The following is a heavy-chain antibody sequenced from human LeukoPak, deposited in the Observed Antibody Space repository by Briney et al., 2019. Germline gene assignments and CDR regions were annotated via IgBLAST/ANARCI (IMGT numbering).Heavy chain of an antibody. J-gene: IGHJ6*02. Sequence: SETLSLTCAVYGGSFSGYYWSWIRQPPGKGLEWIGEINHSGSTNYNPSLKSRVTISVDTSKNQFSLKLSSVTAADTAVYYCARLRRSYGMDVWGQGTTVTVSS. V-gene: IGHV4-34*01. CDR1: GGSFSGYY. D-gene: IGHD4-17*01. CDR2: INHSGST. CDR3: ARLRRSYGMDV.